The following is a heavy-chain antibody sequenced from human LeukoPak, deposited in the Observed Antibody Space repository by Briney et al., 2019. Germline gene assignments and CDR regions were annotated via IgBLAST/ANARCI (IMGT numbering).Heavy chain of an antibody. CDR2: IRQDGREK. CDR1: GFGVSNYW. J-gene: IGHJ4*02. CDR3: ARDPTHYLRYGYFDY. V-gene: IGHV3-7*01. Sequence: PGGSLRLSCAASGFGVSNYWMSWVRQAPGKGLEWVANIRQDGREKYYVDSVKGRFTISRDNAKNSLYLRLNSLRVEDTAVYHCARDPTHYLRYGYFDYWGQGTLVTVSS. D-gene: IGHD3-9*01.